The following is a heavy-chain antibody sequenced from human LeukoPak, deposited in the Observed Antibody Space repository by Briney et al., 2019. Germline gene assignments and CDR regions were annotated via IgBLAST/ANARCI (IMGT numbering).Heavy chain of an antibody. V-gene: IGHV1-2*02. D-gene: IGHD1-26*01. CDR2: INPNGGGT. J-gene: IGHJ4*02. Sequence: ASVKVSCKASGYTFTDYYMHWVRQAPGQGLEWMGWINPNGGGTNYAQKFQDRVTMTRDTSISTAYMELSRLRSGDTAVYSCARGSPVGATTGLHSWGQGTLVTVSS. CDR3: ARGSPVGATTGLHS. CDR1: GYTFTDYY.